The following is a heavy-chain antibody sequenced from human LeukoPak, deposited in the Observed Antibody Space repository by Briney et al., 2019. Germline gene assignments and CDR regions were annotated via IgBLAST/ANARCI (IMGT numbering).Heavy chain of an antibody. Sequence: GGSLRLSCAASGFSVSSNYMSWVRQAPRKGLEWVSVLYSSGYTKYADSVKGRFSISRDNSENTLSLQMNSLRAEDTAVYYCAAKGNGYTGTYVFAHWGRGTLVTVSS. CDR3: AAKGNGYTGTYVFAH. CDR1: GFSVSSNY. J-gene: IGHJ4*02. CDR2: LYSSGYT. V-gene: IGHV3-66*01. D-gene: IGHD5-12*01.